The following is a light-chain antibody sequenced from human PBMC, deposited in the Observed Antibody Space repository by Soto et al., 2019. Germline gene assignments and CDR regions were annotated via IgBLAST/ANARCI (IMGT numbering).Light chain of an antibody. V-gene: IGLV1-44*01. Sequence: QSVLTQPPSASWTPGQRVTISCSGGSSNIGANTVNWYQHLPGTAPRLLIYIDTLRPSGVPDRFSGSKSGTSASLAISGLQSGDEGDYYCAAWDDRLNGDVFGTGTKVTVL. CDR3: AAWDDRLNGDV. CDR1: SSNIGANT. CDR2: IDT. J-gene: IGLJ1*01.